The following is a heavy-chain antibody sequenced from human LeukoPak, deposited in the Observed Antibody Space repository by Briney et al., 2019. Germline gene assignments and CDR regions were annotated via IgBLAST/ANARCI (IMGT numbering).Heavy chain of an antibody. V-gene: IGHV3-7*01. Sequence: GGSLSLSCAASGFFFSASYMSWVRKAPGKGLEWVATIKPDGSEKYHVDSVSGRFTISRDNTKDSLFLQMNSLRVDDTAVYYCVRGGTYWTVSWGQGTLVNVS. CDR2: IKPDGSEK. CDR1: GFFFSASY. CDR3: VRGGTYWTVS. J-gene: IGHJ5*01.